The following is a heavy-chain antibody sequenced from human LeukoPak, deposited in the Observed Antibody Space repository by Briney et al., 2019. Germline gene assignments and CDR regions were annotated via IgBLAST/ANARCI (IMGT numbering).Heavy chain of an antibody. J-gene: IGHJ4*02. CDR1: GFTFSSHG. D-gene: IGHD3-16*02. CDR2: IWYDGSTK. Sequence: GGSLRLSCAASGFTFSSHGMHWVRQAPGKGLEWVAVIWYDGSTKYYADSVKGRFAISRDNSENMLWLQMNSLRAEDTAVYYCGAYDYIWGSYRYRLSDYWGQGTLVTISS. CDR3: GAYDYIWGSYRYRLSDY. V-gene: IGHV3-33*01.